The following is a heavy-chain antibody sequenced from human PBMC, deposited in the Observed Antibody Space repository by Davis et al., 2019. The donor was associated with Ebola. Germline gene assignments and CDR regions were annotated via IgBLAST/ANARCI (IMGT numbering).Heavy chain of an antibody. Sequence: GESLKISCAASGFTFSSYSMNWVRQAPGKGLEWVSYISSSSSTIYYADSVKGRFTISRDNAKNSLSLQMNSLRGEDTAVYYCARGPTYYDFWSGNKFFDYWGQGTLVTVSS. CDR3: ARGPTYYDFWSGNKFFDY. J-gene: IGHJ4*02. V-gene: IGHV3-48*04. CDR1: GFTFSSYS. CDR2: ISSSSSTI. D-gene: IGHD3-3*01.